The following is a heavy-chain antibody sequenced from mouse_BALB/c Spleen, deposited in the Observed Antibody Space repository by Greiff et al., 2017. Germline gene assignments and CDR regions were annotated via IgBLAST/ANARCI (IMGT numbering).Heavy chain of an antibody. CDR3: ARPGYGNYDAMDY. Sequence: EVQLVESGGGLVQPGGSLKLSCAASGFDFSRYWMSWVRQAPGKGLEWIGEINPDSSTINYTPSLKDKFIISRDNAKNTLYLQMSKVRSEDTALYYCARPGYGNYDAMDYWGQGTSVTVSS. CDR1: GFDFSRYW. D-gene: IGHD2-1*01. J-gene: IGHJ4*01. CDR2: INPDSSTI. V-gene: IGHV4-1*02.